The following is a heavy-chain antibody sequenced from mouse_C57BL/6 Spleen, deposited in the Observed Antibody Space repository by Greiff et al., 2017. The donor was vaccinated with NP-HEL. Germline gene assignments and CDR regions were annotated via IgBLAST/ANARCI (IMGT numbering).Heavy chain of an antibody. J-gene: IGHJ2*01. CDR1: GYSITSGYY. V-gene: IGHV3-6*01. Sequence: EVKLMESGPGLVKPSQSLSLTCSVTGYSITSGYYWNWIRQFPGNKLEWMGYISYDGSNNYNPSLKNRISITRDTSKNQFFLKLNSVTTEDTATYYCVRVDYWGQGTTLTVSS. CDR2: ISYDGSN. CDR3: VRVDY.